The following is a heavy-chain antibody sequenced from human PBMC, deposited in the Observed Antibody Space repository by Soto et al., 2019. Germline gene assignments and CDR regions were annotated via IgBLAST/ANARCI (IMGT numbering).Heavy chain of an antibody. CDR1: GGTFSSYA. V-gene: IGHV1-69*06. D-gene: IGHD3-22*01. Sequence: SVKVSCKASGGTFSSYAISWVRQAPGQGLEWMGGIIPIFGTANYAQKFQGRVTITADKSTSTAYMELSSLRSEDTAVYYCASADSSGYYPNWFDPWGQGTLVTVSS. CDR2: IIPIFGTA. J-gene: IGHJ5*02. CDR3: ASADSSGYYPNWFDP.